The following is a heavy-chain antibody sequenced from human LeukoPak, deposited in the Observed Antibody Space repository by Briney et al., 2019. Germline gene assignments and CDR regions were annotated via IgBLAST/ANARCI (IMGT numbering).Heavy chain of an antibody. CDR1: GFTFSSYA. Sequence: GGSLRLSCAASGFTFSSYAMHWVRQAPGKGLEWVSVISYDGSNKYYADSVKGRFTISRDNSKNTLYLQTNSLRADDTAVYYCAKNFWSDKYYYYYMDVWGKGTTVTVSS. J-gene: IGHJ6*03. CDR2: ISYDGSNK. D-gene: IGHD3-3*01. CDR3: AKNFWSDKYYYYYMDV. V-gene: IGHV3-30-3*02.